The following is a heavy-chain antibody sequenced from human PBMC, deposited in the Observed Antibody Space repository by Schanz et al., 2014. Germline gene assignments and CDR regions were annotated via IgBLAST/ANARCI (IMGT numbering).Heavy chain of an antibody. CDR3: AGGKTTGLAY. V-gene: IGHV3-74*01. D-gene: IGHD4-4*01. CDR2: IRADGRMT. Sequence: EVQLVKSGGGLVQPGGSLRLSCAASGLTLSDYWMHWVRQAPGKGPEWISHIRADGRMTNYAASVEGRFTISRDVAKNTLYLQMFSLRAEDMGVYYCAGGKTTGLAYWGQGTQVAVSS. CDR1: GLTLSDYW. J-gene: IGHJ4*02.